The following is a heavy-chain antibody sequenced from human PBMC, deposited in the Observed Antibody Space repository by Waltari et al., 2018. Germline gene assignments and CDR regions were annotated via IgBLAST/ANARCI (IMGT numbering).Heavy chain of an antibody. D-gene: IGHD3-3*01. CDR2: NRHPGNT. Sequence: QVQLQQWGAGLLKPSETLSLTCSVAGASFSAHYWGWVRHVPGKGLEWMGQNRHPGNTNYNPSLKSRVAISVDTSRNQFSLNLFSVTTADTALYFCTRGGNYDFWSHSPFVDPWGQGTQVTVSS. V-gene: IGHV4-34*01. CDR3: TRGGNYDFWSHSPFVDP. J-gene: IGHJ5*02. CDR1: GASFSAHY.